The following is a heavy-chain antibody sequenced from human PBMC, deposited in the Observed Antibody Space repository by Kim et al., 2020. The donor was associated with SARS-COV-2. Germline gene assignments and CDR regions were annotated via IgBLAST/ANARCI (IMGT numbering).Heavy chain of an antibody. CDR1: GFTFSSYS. CDR3: AREGWVGGYSGSFPRDY. CDR2: ISSSSSYI. V-gene: IGHV3-21*01. Sequence: GGSLRLSCAASGFTFSSYSMNWVRQAPGKGLEWVSSISSSSSYIYYADSVKGRFTISRDNAKNSLYLQMNSLRAEDTAVYYCAREGWVGGYSGSFPRDYWGQGTLVTVSS. J-gene: IGHJ4*02. D-gene: IGHD1-26*01.